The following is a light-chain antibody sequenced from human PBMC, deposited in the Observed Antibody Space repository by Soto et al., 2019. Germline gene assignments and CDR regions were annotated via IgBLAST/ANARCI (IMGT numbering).Light chain of an antibody. CDR3: QQYHNGTPIT. CDR1: QSVSTK. J-gene: IGKJ5*01. V-gene: IGKV3-15*01. Sequence: EIVITQYPSTLSVSPGQTATLSCRASQSVSTKLAWYQQKPGQAPRPLINGASTRATGVPARFSGWGSGTEFTLTISSLQSEDFAVYYCQQYHNGTPITFGQGTRLEIK. CDR2: GAS.